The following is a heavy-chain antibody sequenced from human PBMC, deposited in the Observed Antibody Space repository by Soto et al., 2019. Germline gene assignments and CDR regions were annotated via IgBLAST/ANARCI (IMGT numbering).Heavy chain of an antibody. CDR3: ARHHSEDSSGYFRPADTFDI. Sequence: KSSETLSLTCSVSTGSISDSYYWGWIRQPPGEGLEWIGSVYYSGSTYYNPSLKSRVTLTVDTSKNHFSLKLTSVTAADTAVYYCARHHSEDSSGYFRPADTFDIWAQGTMVTVSS. J-gene: IGHJ3*02. CDR2: VYYSGST. CDR1: TGSISDSYY. D-gene: IGHD3-22*01. V-gene: IGHV4-39*01.